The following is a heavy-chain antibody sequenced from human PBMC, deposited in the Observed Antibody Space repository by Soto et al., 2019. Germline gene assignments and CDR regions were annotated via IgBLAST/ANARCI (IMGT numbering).Heavy chain of an antibody. CDR3: ARDPNGDYLGAFDF. D-gene: IGHD4-17*01. J-gene: IGHJ3*01. V-gene: IGHV3-23*01. CDR1: GFTFSSFF. CDR2: IGANGGGT. Sequence: EVQLLEPGGGLVQPGGSLRLSCAASGFTFSSFFMSWVRQAPGKGLDWVSGIGANGGGTYYADSVKGRFIISRDNSKNTLYLQLNSLIADDTAVYYCARDPNGDYLGAFDFRGQKSMVTVSS.